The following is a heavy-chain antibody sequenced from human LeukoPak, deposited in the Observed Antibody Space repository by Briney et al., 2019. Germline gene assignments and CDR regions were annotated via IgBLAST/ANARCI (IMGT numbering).Heavy chain of an antibody. V-gene: IGHV3-7*01. Sequence: GGSLRLACAASGFAFSDSWMTWIRQAPGKGLEWVAFIKGDGSAKKYVDSVKGRFTISRDNAKNSLFLQMNSLRAEDTAVYYCARDRGWIQHDIWGQGTMVTVSS. CDR3: ARDRGWIQHDI. D-gene: IGHD5-18*01. CDR2: IKGDGSAK. CDR1: GFAFSDSW. J-gene: IGHJ3*02.